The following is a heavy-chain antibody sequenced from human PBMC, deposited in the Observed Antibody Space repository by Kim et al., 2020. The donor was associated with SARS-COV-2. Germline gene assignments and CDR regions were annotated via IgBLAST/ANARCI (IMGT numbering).Heavy chain of an antibody. Sequence: GGSLRLSCAASGFTFSSSGMHWVRQAPGKGLEWVGVTWYDGSNKYYADPVKGRFTISRANSKTTLTLQMNSLRAATTATAYCACASVGPDFRYCGHGTL. CDR2: TWYDGSNK. CDR3: ACASVGPDFRY. V-gene: IGHV3-33*01. J-gene: IGHJ4*01. D-gene: IGHD1-26*01. CDR1: GFTFSSSG.